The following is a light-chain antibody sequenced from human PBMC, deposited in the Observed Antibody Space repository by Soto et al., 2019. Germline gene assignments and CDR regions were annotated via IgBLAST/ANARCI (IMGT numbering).Light chain of an antibody. Sequence: EIVFTQSPGTLSLSPGERATLSCRASQSVSSSYLAWYQRKPGQAPRLLIYGASSRATGIPDRFSGSGSGTDFTLTISRLEPEDFAVYYCQQYGSSPETFGQGTKVDIK. CDR3: QQYGSSPET. J-gene: IGKJ1*01. CDR2: GAS. CDR1: QSVSSSY. V-gene: IGKV3-20*01.